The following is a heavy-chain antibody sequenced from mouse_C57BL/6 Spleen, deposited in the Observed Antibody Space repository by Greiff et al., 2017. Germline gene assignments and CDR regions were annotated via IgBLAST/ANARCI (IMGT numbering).Heavy chain of an antibody. CDR3: ASYYGSGFAY. J-gene: IGHJ3*01. V-gene: IGHV1-26*01. CDR2: INPNNGGT. D-gene: IGHD1-1*01. Sequence: EVQLQQSGPELVKPGASVKISCKASGYTFTDYYMNWVKQSHGKSLEWIGDINPNNGGTSYNQKFKGKATVTVDKASSTAYMELRSLTSEDSAVYYCASYYGSGFAYWGQGTLVTVSA. CDR1: GYTFTDYY.